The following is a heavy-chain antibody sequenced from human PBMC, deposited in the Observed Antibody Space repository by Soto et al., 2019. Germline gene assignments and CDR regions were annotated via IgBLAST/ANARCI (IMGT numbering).Heavy chain of an antibody. J-gene: IGHJ6*02. Sequence: SETLSLTCTVSGGSISSSSYYWGWIRQPPGKGLEWIGSIYYSGSTYYNPSPKSRVTISVDTSKNQFSLKLSSVTAADTAVYYCARPYSSSLEDYYYGMDVWGQGTTVTVSS. CDR1: GGSISSSSYY. V-gene: IGHV4-39*01. CDR3: ARPYSSSLEDYYYGMDV. CDR2: IYYSGST. D-gene: IGHD6-6*01.